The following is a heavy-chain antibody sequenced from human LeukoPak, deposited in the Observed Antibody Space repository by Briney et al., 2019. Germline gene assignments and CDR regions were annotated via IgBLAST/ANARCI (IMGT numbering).Heavy chain of an antibody. CDR1: GGSISSYY. D-gene: IGHD6-19*01. CDR3: ARGYSSGWTGVYFDY. J-gene: IGHJ4*02. Sequence: SETLSLTCTVSGGSISSYYWSWIRQPAGKGLEWIGRIYTSGSTNYNPSLKSRVTMSVDTSKNQFSLKLSSVTAADTAVYYCARGYSSGWTGVYFDYWGQGTLVTVSS. V-gene: IGHV4-4*07. CDR2: IYTSGST.